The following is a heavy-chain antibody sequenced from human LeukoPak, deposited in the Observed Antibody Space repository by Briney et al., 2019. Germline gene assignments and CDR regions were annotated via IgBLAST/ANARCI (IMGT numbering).Heavy chain of an antibody. Sequence: GASVKVSCKASGYTFTSYGISWVRQAPGQGLEWMGGIIPIFGTANYAQKFQGRVTITADESTSTAYMELSSLRSEDTAVYYCARPKGGRYFDYWGQGTLVTVSS. CDR2: IIPIFGTA. J-gene: IGHJ4*02. V-gene: IGHV1-69*13. CDR1: GYTFTSYG. CDR3: ARPKGGRYFDY. D-gene: IGHD3-16*01.